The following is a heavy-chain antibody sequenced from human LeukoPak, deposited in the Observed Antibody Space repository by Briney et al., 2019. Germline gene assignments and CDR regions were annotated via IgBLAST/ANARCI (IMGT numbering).Heavy chain of an antibody. CDR2: IIPIFGTA. CDR3: ATGPPRLRFDY. V-gene: IGHV1-69*01. CDR1: GGTFRSYA. J-gene: IGHJ4*02. Sequence: SVKVSCKASGGTFRSYAISWVRQAPGQGLEWMGGIIPIFGTANYAQKFQGRVTITADESTSTAYMELSSLRSEDTAVYYCATGPPRLRFDYWGQGTLVTVSS. D-gene: IGHD5-18*01.